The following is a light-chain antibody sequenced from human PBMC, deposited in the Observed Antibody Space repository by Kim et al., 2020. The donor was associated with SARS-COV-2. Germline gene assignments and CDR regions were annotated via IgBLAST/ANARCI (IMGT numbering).Light chain of an antibody. CDR1: QTFSRDY. J-gene: IGKJ1*01. CDR2: GAF. Sequence: CPGESATLSYRASQTFSRDYLAWYQQKPGQAPRLLIYGAFRRIAGIPDRFSGSESGTDFTLTISRLEPEDFAVYYCQEYGSAPWAFGQGTKVDIK. V-gene: IGKV3-20*01. CDR3: QEYGSAPWA.